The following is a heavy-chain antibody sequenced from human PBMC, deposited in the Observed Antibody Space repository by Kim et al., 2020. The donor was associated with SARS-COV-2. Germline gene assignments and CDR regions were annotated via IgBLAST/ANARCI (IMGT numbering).Heavy chain of an antibody. V-gene: IGHV3-49*03. CDR3: TRAHPLDHYGSGSYYRYGIDDALDI. D-gene: IGHD3-10*01. CDR1: GFTFGDYA. J-gene: IGHJ3*02. Sequence: GGSLRLSCTASGFTFGDYAMSWFRQAPGKGLEWVGFIRSKAYGGTTEYAASVKGRFTISRDDSKSIAHLQMNSLKTEDTAVYYCTRAHPLDHYGSGSYYRYGIDDALDIWGQGTMVTVSS. CDR2: IRSKAYGGTT.